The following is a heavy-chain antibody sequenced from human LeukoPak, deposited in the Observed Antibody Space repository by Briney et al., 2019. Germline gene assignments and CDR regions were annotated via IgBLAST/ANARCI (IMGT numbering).Heavy chain of an antibody. Sequence: SETLSLTCSVSGASISYYYWSWIRQPPGKGLEWIGYIYAKGNTNSNPSLKSRVTLSLDTSKKQFSLKVTSVTAADTAVYYCARHREASAGDDAFDIWGQGTMVTVSS. D-gene: IGHD6-13*01. CDR1: GASISYYY. CDR3: ARHREASAGDDAFDI. CDR2: IYAKGNT. V-gene: IGHV4-4*09. J-gene: IGHJ3*02.